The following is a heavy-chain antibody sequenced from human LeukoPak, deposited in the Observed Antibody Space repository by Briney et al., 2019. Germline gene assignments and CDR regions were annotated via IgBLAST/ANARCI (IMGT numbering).Heavy chain of an antibody. Sequence: GASVKVSCKASGYTFTSYYMHWVRQAPGQGLEWMGIINPSGGSTSYAQKFQGRVTMTRDMSTSTAYMELSSLRSEDTAVYYCAAYGSGSLDPSYYYYMDVWGKGTTVTISS. CDR3: AAYGSGSLDPSYYYYMDV. CDR2: INPSGGST. V-gene: IGHV1-46*01. CDR1: GYTFTSYY. D-gene: IGHD3-10*01. J-gene: IGHJ6*03.